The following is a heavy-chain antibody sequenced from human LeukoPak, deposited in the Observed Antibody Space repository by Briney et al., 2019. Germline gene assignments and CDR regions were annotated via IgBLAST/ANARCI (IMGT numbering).Heavy chain of an antibody. V-gene: IGHV3-7*01. Sequence: GGSLRLSCAASGFALSSHRMTWVRQVPGRGPEWVANVNRDGSETYYLDSVKGRFTVSRHNAKNTLYLQMNSLRAEDTAVYYCASATYYDSSGYLAYWGQGTLVTVSS. J-gene: IGHJ4*02. CDR2: VNRDGSET. D-gene: IGHD3-22*01. CDR3: ASATYYDSSGYLAY. CDR1: GFALSSHR.